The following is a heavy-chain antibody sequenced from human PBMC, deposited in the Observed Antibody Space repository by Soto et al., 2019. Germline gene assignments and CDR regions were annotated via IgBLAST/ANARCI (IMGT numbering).Heavy chain of an antibody. CDR2: ISSSGSSV. J-gene: IGHJ4*02. D-gene: IGHD5-12*01. CDR3: VRYCSSTLCNGVATRTFDY. V-gene: IGHV3-48*03. CDR1: RFTFSTYE. Sequence: LRLSCAASRFTFSTYEMHWVRQAPGKGLEWVSCISSSGSSVYYADSVKGRFTISRDNSRNSLYLQMNSLKDEDTALYYCVRYCSSTLCNGVATRTFDYWGQGALVTVSS.